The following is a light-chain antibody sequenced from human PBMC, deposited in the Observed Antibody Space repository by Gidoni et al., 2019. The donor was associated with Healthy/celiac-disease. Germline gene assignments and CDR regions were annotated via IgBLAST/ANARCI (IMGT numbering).Light chain of an antibody. CDR2: EGS. CDR3: CSYAGSSWV. J-gene: IGLJ3*02. Sequence: QSALTQPAPVSGSPGQSSTIACTGTSSDVGSYTLVTWYQQHPGKAPKLMIYEGSKRPSGVSNRFSGSKSGNTASLTISGLQAEDEADYYCCSYAGSSWVFGGGTKLTVL. CDR1: SSDVGSYTL. V-gene: IGLV2-23*01.